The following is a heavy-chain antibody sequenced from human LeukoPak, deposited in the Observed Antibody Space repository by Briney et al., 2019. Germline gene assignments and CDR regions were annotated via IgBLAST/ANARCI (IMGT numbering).Heavy chain of an antibody. Sequence: GGSLRLSCAASGFTFSSYSMNWVRQAPGKGLEWVSSISSSSSYIYYADSVKGRFTISRDNAKNSLYLQMNSLRAEDTAVYYCARDRVGYCSSTSCYGFDYWGQGTLVTVSS. V-gene: IGHV3-21*01. CDR2: ISSSSSYI. J-gene: IGHJ4*02. D-gene: IGHD2-2*01. CDR3: ARDRVGYCSSTSCYGFDY. CDR1: GFTFSSYS.